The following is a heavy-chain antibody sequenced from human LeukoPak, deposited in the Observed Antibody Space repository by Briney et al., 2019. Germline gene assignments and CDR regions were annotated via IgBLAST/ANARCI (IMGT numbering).Heavy chain of an antibody. V-gene: IGHV1-3*01. Sequence: ASVKVSCKASGYTFTSYAIHWVRQAPGQRLEWMGWISAGNGNTKYSQNFQGRVTSISNTSATTAFMELSSLRSEDAAVYYCAREENSSFDYWGQGTLVTVSS. CDR2: ISAGNGNT. CDR3: AREENSSFDY. J-gene: IGHJ4*02. CDR1: GYTFTSYA. D-gene: IGHD6-13*01.